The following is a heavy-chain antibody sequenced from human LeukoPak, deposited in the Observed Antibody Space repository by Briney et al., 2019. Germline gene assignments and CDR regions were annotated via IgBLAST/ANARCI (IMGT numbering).Heavy chain of an antibody. J-gene: IGHJ4*02. CDR2: IIPIFGTA. CDR1: GGTFSSYA. CDR3: ARDRVWGGLRIAARPFDY. D-gene: IGHD6-6*01. Sequence: ASVKVSCKASGGTFSSYAISWVRQAPGQGLEWMGGIIPIFGTANYAQKFQGRVTITADESTSTAYMELSSLRSEDTAVYYCARDRVWGGLRIAARPFDYWGQGTLVTVSS. V-gene: IGHV1-69*13.